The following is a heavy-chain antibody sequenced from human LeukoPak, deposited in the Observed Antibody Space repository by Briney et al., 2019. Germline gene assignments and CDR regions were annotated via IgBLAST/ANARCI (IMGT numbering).Heavy chain of an antibody. V-gene: IGHV3-48*04. J-gene: IGHJ3*02. D-gene: IGHD1-14*01. CDR2: ISSSSSTI. Sequence: GGSLRLSCAASGFTFSNYSMNWVRQAPGRGLEWISYISSSSSTIYYADSVKGRFTISRDNAKNSLYLQMNSLRAEDTAVYYCARNHHFSSWAFDIWGQGTMVTVSS. CDR3: ARNHHFSSWAFDI. CDR1: GFTFSNYS.